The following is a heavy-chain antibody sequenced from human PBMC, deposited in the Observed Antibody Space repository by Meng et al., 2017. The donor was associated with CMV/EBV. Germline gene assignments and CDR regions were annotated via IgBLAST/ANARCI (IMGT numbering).Heavy chain of an antibody. CDR3: ARDRGYSSSWRRGYYGMDV. D-gene: IGHD6-13*01. J-gene: IGHJ6*02. V-gene: IGHV4-61*01. CDR1: GGSVSSGSYY. Sequence: SETLSLTCTVSGGSVSSGSYYWSWIRQPPGKGLEWIGYIYYSGSTYYNPSLKSRVTISVDTSKNQFSLKLSSVTAADTAVYYCARDRGYSSSWRRGYYGMDVWGQGTTVTVSS. CDR2: IYYSGST.